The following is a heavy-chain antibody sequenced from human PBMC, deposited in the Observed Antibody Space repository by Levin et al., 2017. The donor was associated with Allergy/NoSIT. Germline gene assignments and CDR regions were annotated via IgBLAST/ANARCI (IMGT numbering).Heavy chain of an antibody. J-gene: IGHJ4*02. V-gene: IGHV4-4*07. D-gene: IGHD2-2*01. CDR2: IYTSGST. Sequence: SETLSLTCTVSGGSISSYYWSWIRQPAGKGLEWIGRIYTSGSTNYNPSLKSRVTMSVDTSKNQFSLKLSSVTAADTAVYYCARDDPGYCSSTSCVYYFDYWGQGTLVTVSS. CDR3: ARDDPGYCSSTSCVYYFDY. CDR1: GGSISSYY.